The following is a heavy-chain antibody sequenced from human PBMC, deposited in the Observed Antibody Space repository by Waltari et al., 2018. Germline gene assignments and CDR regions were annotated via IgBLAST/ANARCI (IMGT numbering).Heavy chain of an antibody. D-gene: IGHD3-22*01. CDR2: IYHSGST. V-gene: IGHV4-38-2*02. J-gene: IGHJ4*02. CDR1: GYSISSGYY. Sequence: QVQLQESGPGLVKPSETLSLTCTVSGYSISSGYYWGWIRQPPGKGLEWIGSIYHSGSTYSNPSLKSRVTISVDTSKNQFSLKLSSVTAADTAVYYCARDYYDSSGYYRPFDYWGQGTLVTVSS. CDR3: ARDYYDSSGYYRPFDY.